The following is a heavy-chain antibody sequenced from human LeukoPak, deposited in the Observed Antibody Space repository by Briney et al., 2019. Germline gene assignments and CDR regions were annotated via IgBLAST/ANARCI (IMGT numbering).Heavy chain of an antibody. Sequence: PGGSLRLSCAASGFTSSSYGMHWVRRAPGKGLEWVAFIRSDGSNKYYADSVKGRFTISRDNSKNTLYLQLNSLRAEDTAVYYCAKVMDRDIVATIRLGSQYYFDYWGQGTLVTVSS. CDR3: AKVMDRDIVATIRLGSQYYFDY. V-gene: IGHV3-30*02. CDR2: IRSDGSNK. J-gene: IGHJ4*02. CDR1: GFTSSSYG. D-gene: IGHD5-12*01.